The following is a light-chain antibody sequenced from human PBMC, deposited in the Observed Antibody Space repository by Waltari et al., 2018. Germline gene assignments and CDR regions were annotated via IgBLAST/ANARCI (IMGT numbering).Light chain of an antibody. CDR3: QQYGNAPPTT. V-gene: IGKV3-20*01. CDR1: QSVSSNY. Sequence: EIALTQSPGTLSLSPGERATLSCTTSQSVSSNYLAWYLQKPGQAPRLLIYDTSKRASGIPDRFSGNGSGTDFALTISRLEPEDFALYYCQQYGNAPPTTFGGGTKVEIK. J-gene: IGKJ4*01. CDR2: DTS.